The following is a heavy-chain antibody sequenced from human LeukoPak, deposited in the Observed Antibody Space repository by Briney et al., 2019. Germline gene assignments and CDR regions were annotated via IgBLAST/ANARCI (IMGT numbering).Heavy chain of an antibody. CDR3: ARAGYDSSGYYSY. Sequence: ASVKVSCKASGYIFTNYYMHWVRQAPGQGLEWMGIINPPGGSTPYAQKFQGRVTMPRDTSTSTVYMEVSSLRSEDTAVYYCARAGYDSSGYYSYWGQGTLVTVSS. J-gene: IGHJ4*02. CDR2: INPPGGST. V-gene: IGHV1-46*01. CDR1: GYIFTNYY. D-gene: IGHD3-22*01.